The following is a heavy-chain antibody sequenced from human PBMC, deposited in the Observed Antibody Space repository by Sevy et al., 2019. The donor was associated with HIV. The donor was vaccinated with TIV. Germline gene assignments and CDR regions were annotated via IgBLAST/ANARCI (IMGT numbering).Heavy chain of an antibody. CDR3: AKGSKATDSAFDV. V-gene: IGHV3-30*18. Sequence: GGSLRLSCSASGFIFSNYGMHWVRQAPGKGLEWVAVISYDGSHKYYSNSVRGRFTISRDNSKNTVSLQMNSLIDEDTAIYYCAKGSKATDSAFDVWGQGTMVTVSS. CDR1: GFIFSNYG. J-gene: IGHJ3*01. D-gene: IGHD3-22*01. CDR2: ISYDGSHK.